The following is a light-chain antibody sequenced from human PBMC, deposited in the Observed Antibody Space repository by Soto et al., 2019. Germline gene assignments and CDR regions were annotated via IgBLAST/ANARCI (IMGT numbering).Light chain of an antibody. CDR3: QQANSFPWT. V-gene: IGKV1-12*01. Sequence: DIQRTQSPSSVSASVGDRVTMTCRASQGISSWLVWYQQKPGKAPKLLIYAASSLQSGVPSRFSGSGSGTDFTLTISGLQPEDLATYYCQQANSFPWTFGQGTKVDIK. J-gene: IGKJ1*01. CDR2: AAS. CDR1: QGISSW.